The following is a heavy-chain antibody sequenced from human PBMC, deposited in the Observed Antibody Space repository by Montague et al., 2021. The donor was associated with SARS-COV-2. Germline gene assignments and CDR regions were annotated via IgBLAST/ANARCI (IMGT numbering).Heavy chain of an antibody. J-gene: IGHJ4*02. CDR2: IYHSGNT. D-gene: IGHD3-16*01. CDR1: GGSISSSNW. Sequence: SETLSLTCAVSGGSISSSNWWSWVRQPPGKGLEWIVEIYHSGNTNYNPSLHSRFTISVDKSKNQFSLRLSSVTAADTAVYYCARSSILGAHRFDYWGQGTLVTVSS. CDR3: ARSSILGAHRFDY. V-gene: IGHV4-4*02.